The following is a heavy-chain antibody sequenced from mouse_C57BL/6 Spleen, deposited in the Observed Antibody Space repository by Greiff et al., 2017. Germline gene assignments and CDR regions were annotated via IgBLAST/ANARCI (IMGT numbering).Heavy chain of an antibody. Sequence: VQLQQSGPVLVKPGASVKMSCKASGYTFTDYYMNWVKQSHGKSLEWIGVINPYNGGTSYNQKFKGKATLTVDKSSSTAYMELNSLTSEDSAVYYCARSGTTGYAMDYWGQGTSVTVSS. CDR3: ARSGTTGYAMDY. V-gene: IGHV1-19*01. CDR1: GYTFTDYY. D-gene: IGHD2-12*01. CDR2: INPYNGGT. J-gene: IGHJ4*01.